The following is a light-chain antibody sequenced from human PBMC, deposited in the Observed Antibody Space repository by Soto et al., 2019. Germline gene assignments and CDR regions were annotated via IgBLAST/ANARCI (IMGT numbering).Light chain of an antibody. J-gene: IGKJ1*01. CDR2: DAS. Sequence: EIVLTQSPATLSLSPGERATLSCRASQSVSSYLAWYQQKPGQAPRLLIYDASNRATGIPARFSGSGSGTYFTLTISSLEPEDFAVYYCQHRSNWPKTFGQGTKVEIK. V-gene: IGKV3-11*01. CDR3: QHRSNWPKT. CDR1: QSVSSY.